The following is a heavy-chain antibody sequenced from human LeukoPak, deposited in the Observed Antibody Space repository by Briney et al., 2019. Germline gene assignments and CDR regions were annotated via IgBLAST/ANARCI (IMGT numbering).Heavy chain of an antibody. J-gene: IGHJ4*02. CDR1: GFTFSGYA. V-gene: IGHV3-23*01. CDR3: ANRFYSGYVIDY. Sequence: AGGSLRLSCAASGFTFSGYAMSWVRQAPGKGLEWVSAISGSGGSTYYADSVKGRFTISRDNSKNTLYLQMNSLRAEDTAVYYCANRFYSGYVIDYWGQGTLVTVSS. CDR2: ISGSGGST. D-gene: IGHD5-12*01.